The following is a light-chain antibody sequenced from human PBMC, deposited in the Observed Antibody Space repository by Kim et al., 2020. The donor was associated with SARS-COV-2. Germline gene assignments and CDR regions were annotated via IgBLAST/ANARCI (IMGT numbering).Light chain of an antibody. V-gene: IGLV2-23*02. Sequence: GQSITISCTGTSSDVGSYNLVSSYQQRPGKAPKLMIYEVSKRPSGVSNRFSGSKSGNTASLTISGLQAEDEADYYCCSYAGSSTYVFGTGTKVTVL. CDR2: EVS. J-gene: IGLJ1*01. CDR3: CSYAGSSTYV. CDR1: SSDVGSYNL.